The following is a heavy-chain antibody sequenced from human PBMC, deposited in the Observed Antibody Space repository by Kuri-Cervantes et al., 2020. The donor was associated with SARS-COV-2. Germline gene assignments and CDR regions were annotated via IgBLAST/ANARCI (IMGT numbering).Heavy chain of an antibody. Sequence: SVKVSCKVSGYTLMELSIHWVRQTPGEGLEWMGGISPLFGKANYAQKFQGRVTITADESTSTVYMEVSSLRFEDTAVYYCTKEKGNTYGFDYWGQGTLVTVSS. V-gene: IGHV1-69*13. CDR2: ISPLFGKA. J-gene: IGHJ4*02. CDR3: TKEKGNTYGFDY. D-gene: IGHD5-18*01. CDR1: GYTLMELS.